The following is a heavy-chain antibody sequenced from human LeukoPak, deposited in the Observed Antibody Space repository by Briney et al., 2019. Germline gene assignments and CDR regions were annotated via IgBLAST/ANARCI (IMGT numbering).Heavy chain of an antibody. D-gene: IGHD2-2*01. J-gene: IGHJ5*02. CDR1: GYTFTGYY. CDR2: INPNSGGT. CDR3: ARIIVVVPAAMLYGFDP. Sequence: ASVKVSCKASGYTFTGYYMHWVRQAPGQGLEWMGWINPNSGGTNYAQKFQGRVTMTRDTSISSAYMELSRLRSDDTAVYYCARIIVVVPAAMLYGFDPWGQGTLVTVSS. V-gene: IGHV1-2*02.